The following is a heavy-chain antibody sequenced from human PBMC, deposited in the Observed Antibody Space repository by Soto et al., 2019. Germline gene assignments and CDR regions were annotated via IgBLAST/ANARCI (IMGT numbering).Heavy chain of an antibody. CDR1: GFTFSDYY. Sequence: QVQLVESGGGLVKPGGSLRLSCAASGFTFSDYYMSWIRQAPGKGLEWVSYISSSGSTISYADSVKGRFTISRDNAQISLDLQMHSLSAEDTAVYYCATDSIAVALEPGGWFDPGSQGTLVIVSS. CDR3: ATDSIAVALEPGGWFDP. J-gene: IGHJ5*02. D-gene: IGHD6-19*01. V-gene: IGHV3-11*01. CDR2: ISSSGSTI.